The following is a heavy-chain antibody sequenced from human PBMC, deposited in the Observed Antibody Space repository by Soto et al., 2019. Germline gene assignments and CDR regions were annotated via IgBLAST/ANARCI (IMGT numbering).Heavy chain of an antibody. CDR1: GFTFSSYA. CDR3: AKDRTAYYDSSGYYYGWGYFDY. Sequence: EVQLLESGGGLVQPGGSLRLSCAASGFTFSSYAMSWVRQAPGKGLEWVSAISGSGGSTYYADSVKGRFTISRDNSKNTLYLQMNSLRAEDTSVYYCAKDRTAYYDSSGYYYGWGYFDYWGQGTLVTVSS. J-gene: IGHJ4*02. CDR2: ISGSGGST. V-gene: IGHV3-23*01. D-gene: IGHD3-22*01.